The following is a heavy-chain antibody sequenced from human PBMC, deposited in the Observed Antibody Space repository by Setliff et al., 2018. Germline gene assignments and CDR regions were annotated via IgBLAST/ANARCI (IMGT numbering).Heavy chain of an antibody. J-gene: IGHJ4*02. V-gene: IGHV4-39*01. Sequence: LSLTCTISGDSISDSSYYWGFIRQSPGKGPEWIGSIYYSGTAYYNPSLESRVTISVDTSKNQFSLKLFSVTAADTAVYYCAHSTTFDLHHDYWGQGALVTVSS. CDR3: AHSTTFDLHHDY. D-gene: IGHD3-9*01. CDR2: IYYSGTA. CDR1: GDSISDSSYY.